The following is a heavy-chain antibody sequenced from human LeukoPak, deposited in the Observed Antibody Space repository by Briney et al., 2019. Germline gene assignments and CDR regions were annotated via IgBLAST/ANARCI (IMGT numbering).Heavy chain of an antibody. CDR3: ARGMQDQQLWVPPDY. D-gene: IGHD2-2*01. J-gene: IGHJ4*02. Sequence: GGSLKLSCAASGFTFSGYTMHWVRQAPGKGLEWVAVLSFDGSNKYYADSVKGRFSISRDNSKNTLYLQMNSLRVEDTAVYYCARGMQDQQLWVPPDYWGQGTLVTVSS. V-gene: IGHV3-30*04. CDR1: GFTFSGYT. CDR2: LSFDGSNK.